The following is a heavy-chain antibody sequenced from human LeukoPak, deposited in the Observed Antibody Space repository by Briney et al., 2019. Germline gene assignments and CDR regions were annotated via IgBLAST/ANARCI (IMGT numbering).Heavy chain of an antibody. CDR3: AKWYSSSSGWFDP. V-gene: IGHV3-53*01. CDR1: GFTVSSNY. D-gene: IGHD6-6*01. J-gene: IGHJ5*02. CDR2: IYSGGST. Sequence: PGGSLRLSCAASGFTVSSNYMSWVRQAPGKGLEWVSVIYSGGSTYYADSVKGRFTISRDNSKNTLYLQMNSLRAEDTAVYYCAKWYSSSSGWFDPWGQGTLVTVSS.